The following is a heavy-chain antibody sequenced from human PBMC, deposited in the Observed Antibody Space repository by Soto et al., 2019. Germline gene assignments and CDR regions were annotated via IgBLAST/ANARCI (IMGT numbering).Heavy chain of an antibody. V-gene: IGHV5-51*01. CDR2: IYPGDYET. D-gene: IGHD6-13*01. Sequence: TGESLKISCHCSGYTFSNFWIAWVRQLPGKGLEWMGIIYPGDYETRYSPSFHGKVTISADRSIGTAYLQWSSLEASDSAFYFCARSPRSSPYSDYWGQGALVTVYS. J-gene: IGHJ4*02. CDR3: ARSPRSSPYSDY. CDR1: GYTFSNFW.